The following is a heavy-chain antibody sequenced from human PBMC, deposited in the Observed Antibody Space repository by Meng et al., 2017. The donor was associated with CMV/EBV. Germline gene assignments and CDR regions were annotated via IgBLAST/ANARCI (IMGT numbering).Heavy chain of an antibody. V-gene: IGHV1-18*01. CDR2: ISAYNGNT. CDR3: ARLIYCSGGSCPSIYFDY. CDR1: GYTFTSYG. J-gene: IGHJ4*02. D-gene: IGHD2-15*01. Sequence: QVQLVQSGAEVKKPGASVKVSCTASGYTFTSYGISWVRQAPGQGLEWMGWISAYNGNTNYAQKLQGRVTMTTDTSTSTAYMELRSLRSDDTAVYYCARLIYCSGGSCPSIYFDYWGQGTLVTVSS.